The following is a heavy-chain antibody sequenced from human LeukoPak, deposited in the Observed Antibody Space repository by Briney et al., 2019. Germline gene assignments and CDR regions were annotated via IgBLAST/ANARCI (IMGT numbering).Heavy chain of an antibody. CDR3: ARGMTTVTTIDY. CDR1: GFTLSTNA. J-gene: IGHJ4*02. Sequence: GGSPRLSCLTSGFTLSTNAMSWVRQAPGKGLEWISGISGSGASTYYADSVKGRFTISRDNAKNSLYLQMNSLRAEDTAVYYCARGMTTVTTIDYWGQGTLVTVSS. CDR2: ISGSGAST. D-gene: IGHD4-11*01. V-gene: IGHV3-23*01.